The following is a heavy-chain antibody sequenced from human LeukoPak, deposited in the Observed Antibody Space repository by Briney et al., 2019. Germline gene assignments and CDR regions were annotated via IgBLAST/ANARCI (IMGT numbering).Heavy chain of an antibody. J-gene: IGHJ5*02. V-gene: IGHV4-39*01. Sequence: SETLSLTCTVSGGSISSSSYYWGWIRQPPGKGLEWIGSIYYSGSTYYNPSLKSRVTISVDTSKNQFSLKLSSVTAADTAVYYCARLMTGGYPINWFDPWGQGTLVTVSS. D-gene: IGHD5-18*01. CDR3: ARLMTGGYPINWFDP. CDR2: IYYSGST. CDR1: GGSISSSSYY.